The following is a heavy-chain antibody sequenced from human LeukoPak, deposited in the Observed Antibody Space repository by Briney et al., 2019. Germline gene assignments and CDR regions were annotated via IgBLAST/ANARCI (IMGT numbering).Heavy chain of an antibody. CDR1: GFTFSSYA. CDR2: ISYDGSNK. V-gene: IGHV3-30-3*01. J-gene: IGHJ4*02. CDR3: AREAAFGELGSTDY. Sequence: PGGSLRLSCAASGFTFSSYAMHWVRQAPGKGLEWAAVISYDGSNKYYADSVKGRFTISRDNSKNTLYLQMNSLRAEDTAVYYCAREAAFGELGSTDYWGQGTLVTVSS. D-gene: IGHD3-10*01.